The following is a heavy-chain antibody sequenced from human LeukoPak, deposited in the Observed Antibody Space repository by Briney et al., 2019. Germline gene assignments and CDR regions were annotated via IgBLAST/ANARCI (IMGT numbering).Heavy chain of an antibody. V-gene: IGHV3-21*01. CDR1: GFTFSSYS. Sequence: GGSLRLSCAASGFTFSSYSMNWVRQAPGRGLEWVSSISSSSSYIYYADSVKGRFTISRDNAKNSLYLQMNSLRAEDTAVYYCASRYCSGGSCFYAFDIWGQGTLVTVSS. J-gene: IGHJ3*02. D-gene: IGHD2-15*01. CDR2: ISSSSSYI. CDR3: ASRYCSGGSCFYAFDI.